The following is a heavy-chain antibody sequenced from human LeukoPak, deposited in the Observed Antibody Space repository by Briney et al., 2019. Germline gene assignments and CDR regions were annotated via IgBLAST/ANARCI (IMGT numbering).Heavy chain of an antibody. CDR2: INHRGDT. Sequence: PSETLSLTCAVYGGSFSAYYWSWIRQSPGRGLEWLAEINHRGDTNYNPSVKSRVSISVDTSKNQFSLKVTSLTAADTAVYYCARGPTISETGYFDYWGQGTLVTVSP. J-gene: IGHJ4*03. V-gene: IGHV4-34*01. CDR3: ARGPTISETGYFDY. D-gene: IGHD1-1*01. CDR1: GGSFSAYY.